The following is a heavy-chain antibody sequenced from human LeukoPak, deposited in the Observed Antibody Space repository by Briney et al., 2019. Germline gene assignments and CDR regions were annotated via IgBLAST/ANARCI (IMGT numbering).Heavy chain of an antibody. J-gene: IGHJ4*02. Sequence: GGSLRLSCAASGFTFRSYAMSWVRKAPGKGLKWVSVIMVGGGSKYYADSVEGRFTISRDNSKNTLYLQMNSLRAEDTAVYYCAKEGNRRRYYYDSSGYYYFDYWGQGTLVTVSS. CDR2: IMVGGGSK. CDR1: GFTFRSYA. V-gene: IGHV3-23*01. D-gene: IGHD3-22*01. CDR3: AKEGNRRRYYYDSSGYYYFDY.